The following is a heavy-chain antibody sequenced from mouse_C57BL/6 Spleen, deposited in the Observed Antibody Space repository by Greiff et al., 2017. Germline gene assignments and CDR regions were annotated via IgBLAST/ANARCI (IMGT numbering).Heavy chain of an antibody. V-gene: IGHV3-6*01. CDR3: AKGRVWDVPMDY. J-gene: IGHJ4*01. Sequence: EVKLMESGPCLVKPSQSLSLTCSVTGYSITSGYYWNWIRPVPEKKLRAMGYISYVGTNNYNPPLKTPFYITRETCKYQFFFKLYSVATEDTATSCCAKGRVWDVPMDYWGQRSAVTV. CDR1: GYSITSGYY. CDR2: ISYVGTN. D-gene: IGHD4-1*01.